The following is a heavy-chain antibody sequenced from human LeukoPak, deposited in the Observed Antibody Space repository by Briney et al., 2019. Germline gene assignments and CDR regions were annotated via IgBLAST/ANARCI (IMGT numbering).Heavy chain of an antibody. V-gene: IGHV1-46*01. CDR3: ARDSRYCSGGSCYRYYYYYMDV. D-gene: IGHD2-15*01. CDR2: INPSGGST. J-gene: IGHJ6*03. Sequence: ASVKVSCKASGYTFTSYYMHWVRQAPGQGLEWMGIINPSGGSTSYAQKFQGRVTMTRDMSTSTVYMELSRLRSDDTAVYYCARDSRYCSGGSCYRYYYYYMDVWGKGATVTISS. CDR1: GYTFTSYY.